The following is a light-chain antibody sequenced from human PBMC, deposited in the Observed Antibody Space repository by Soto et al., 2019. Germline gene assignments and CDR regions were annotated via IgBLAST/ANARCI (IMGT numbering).Light chain of an antibody. J-gene: IGKJ4*01. CDR1: QAISNY. CDR3: QKFNAVPT. CDR2: AAS. V-gene: IGKV1-27*01. Sequence: DIQMTQSPSSLSASVGDRVTITCRARQAISNYLDWYQQKPGKVPTLLIYAASTLQSGVPSRFSGSGSGTDFTLTISSRQPEDAATYYCQKFNAVPTFGGGTKVEI.